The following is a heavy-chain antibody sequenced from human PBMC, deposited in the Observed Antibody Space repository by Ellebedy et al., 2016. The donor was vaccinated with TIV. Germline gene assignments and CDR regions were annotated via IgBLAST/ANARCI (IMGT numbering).Heavy chain of an antibody. Sequence: GESLKISCAASGFTFSSYNINWVRQAPGRGLEWVSSISGRGTFVYYADSVKGRFTISRDNAKKSVYLQMNYLGAEDSAVYFCARSNTVYGSAKDYWGQGTLVTVSS. CDR1: GFTFSSYN. D-gene: IGHD3-10*01. V-gene: IGHV3-21*01. CDR3: ARSNTVYGSAKDY. CDR2: ISGRGTFV. J-gene: IGHJ4*02.